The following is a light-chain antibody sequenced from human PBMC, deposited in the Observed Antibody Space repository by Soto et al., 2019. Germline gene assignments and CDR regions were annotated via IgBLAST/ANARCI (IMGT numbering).Light chain of an antibody. CDR2: EAN. Sequence: QSALAQPPSASGSPGQSVTISCTGTRSDVGDYEHVSWYQQHPGKAPKLMIYEANKRPSGVPDRFSGSKSGNTASLTVSGLQAEDEADYYCSSYAGSNNFGVFGTGTKVTVL. CDR3: SSYAGSNNFGV. V-gene: IGLV2-8*01. J-gene: IGLJ1*01. CDR1: RSDVGDYEH.